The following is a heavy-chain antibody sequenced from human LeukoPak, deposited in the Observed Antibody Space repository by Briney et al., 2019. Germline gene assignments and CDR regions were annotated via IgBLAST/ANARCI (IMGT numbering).Heavy chain of an antibody. CDR1: GGSFSGYY. J-gene: IGHJ4*02. V-gene: IGHV4-34*01. D-gene: IGHD3-10*01. CDR3: ARTRRYYGSGSYYNGGFFDY. Sequence: PSETLSLTCAVYGGSFSGYYWSWIRQPPGKGLEWIGEINHSGSTNYNPSLKSRVTISVDTSKNQFSLKLSSVTAADTAMYYCARTRRYYGSGSYYNGGFFDYWGQGTLVTVSS. CDR2: INHSGST.